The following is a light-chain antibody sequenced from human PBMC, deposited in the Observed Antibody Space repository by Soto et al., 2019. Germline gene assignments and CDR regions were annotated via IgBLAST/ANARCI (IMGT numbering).Light chain of an antibody. J-gene: IGLJ3*02. V-gene: IGLV7-46*01. CDR3: LLSYNDCRSGV. Sequence: QTVVTQEPSLTVSPGGTVTLTCGSSTGAVTSGHYPYWVQQKPGQVPRTLIYDTSNKDSWTPARFSGSLLGDKAALTLSGAQPEDEDEYYCLLSYNDCRSGVFGGGTQLTVL. CDR2: DTS. CDR1: TGAVTSGHY.